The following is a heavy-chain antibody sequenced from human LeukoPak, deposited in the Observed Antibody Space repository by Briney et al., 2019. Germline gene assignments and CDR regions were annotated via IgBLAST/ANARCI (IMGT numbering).Heavy chain of an antibody. CDR2: INPNSGGT. Sequence: ASVKVSCKASGYTFTGYYMHWVRQAPGQGLEWMGWINPNSGGTNYARKFQGRVTMTRGTSISTAYMELSRLRSDDTAVYYCARDGRDCSSTSCYTPWYYYYGMDVWGQGTTVTVSS. CDR1: GYTFTGYY. V-gene: IGHV1-2*02. D-gene: IGHD2-2*02. CDR3: ARDGRDCSSTSCYTPWYYYYGMDV. J-gene: IGHJ6*02.